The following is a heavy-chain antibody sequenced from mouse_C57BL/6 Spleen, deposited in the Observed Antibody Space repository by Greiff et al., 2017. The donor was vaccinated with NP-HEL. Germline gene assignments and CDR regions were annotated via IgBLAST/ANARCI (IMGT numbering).Heavy chain of an antibody. CDR2: IDPSDSYT. Sequence: QVQLQQPGAELVKPGASVKLSCKASGYTFTSYWMQWVKQRPGQGLEWIGEIDPSDSYTNYNQKFKGKATLTVDTSSSTAYMQLSSLTSEDSAVHYCAGGWDRAYWGQGTLVTVSA. V-gene: IGHV1-50*01. CDR3: AGGWDRAY. J-gene: IGHJ3*01. D-gene: IGHD4-1*01. CDR1: GYTFTSYW.